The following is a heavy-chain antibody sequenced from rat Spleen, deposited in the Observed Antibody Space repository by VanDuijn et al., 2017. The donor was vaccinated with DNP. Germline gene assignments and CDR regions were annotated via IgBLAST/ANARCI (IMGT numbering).Heavy chain of an antibody. J-gene: IGHJ2*01. V-gene: IGHV5-19*01. CDR1: GFTFSNYG. D-gene: IGHD1-3*01. CDR2: ITNSGGST. CDR3: TTGSTIATGYFDY. Sequence: EVQLVESGGGLVQPGRSLKLSCAASGFTFSNYGMAWVRQAPTKGLEWVASITNSGGSTYYRDSVKGRFTISRDNARSTLYLQMDSLRSEDTATYYCTTGSTIATGYFDYWGQGVMVTVSS.